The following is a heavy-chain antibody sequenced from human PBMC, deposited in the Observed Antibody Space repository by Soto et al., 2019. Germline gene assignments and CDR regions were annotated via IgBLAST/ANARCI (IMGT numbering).Heavy chain of an antibody. CDR1: GFPFSTYG. Sequence: SLRLSCAVTGFPFSTYGFHWVRQPPGKGLEWVAVIVSDGSAKYHADSVEGRFTISRDNSKDTLYLQMNSLRAEDTAVYYCARDDAFGNENAFDIWGQGTMVTVSS. V-gene: IGHV3-33*01. CDR3: ARDDAFGNENAFDI. J-gene: IGHJ3*02. CDR2: IVSDGSAK. D-gene: IGHD1-1*01.